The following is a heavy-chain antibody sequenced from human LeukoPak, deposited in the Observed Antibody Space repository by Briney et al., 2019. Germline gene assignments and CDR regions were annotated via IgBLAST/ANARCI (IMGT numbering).Heavy chain of an antibody. J-gene: IGHJ3*02. CDR3: ARLGPIATAGTTAFDI. CDR2: IYPGDSDT. CDR1: GYSFPNYW. Sequence: GESLKISCEGSGYSFPNYWIGWVRQMPGKGLEWMGIIYPGDSDTRYSPSFQVQVTISADKSISTAYLQWSSLKASDTAMYYCARLGPIATAGTTAFDIWGQGTMVTVSS. D-gene: IGHD6-13*01. V-gene: IGHV5-51*01.